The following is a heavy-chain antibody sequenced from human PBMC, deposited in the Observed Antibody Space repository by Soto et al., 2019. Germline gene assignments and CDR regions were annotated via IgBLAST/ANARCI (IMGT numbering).Heavy chain of an antibody. CDR2: ITGSGGRT. Sequence: EVNLLESGGGLVQPGGSLRLSCADSGFTFSNYAMSWVRQASGTGLEWVSGITGSGGRTYYAASVKGRFTISRDNSNNTLYLQMNSLRAEDTALYYCAKESAMVTTGWFDPWGQGTLDTVSS. CDR3: AKESAMVTTGWFDP. V-gene: IGHV3-23*01. CDR1: GFTFSNYA. D-gene: IGHD4-17*01. J-gene: IGHJ5*02.